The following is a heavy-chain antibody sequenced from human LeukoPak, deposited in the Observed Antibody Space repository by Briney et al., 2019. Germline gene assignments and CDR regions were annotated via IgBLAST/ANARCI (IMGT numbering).Heavy chain of an antibody. J-gene: IGHJ4*02. Sequence: SETLSLTCIVSGYSISSGYHWAWIRQPPGKGLEWIGSIYRSGITYYNPSLKSRVTISVDTSKNQFSLKLSSVTAADTAVHYCARDLGYGDYDMWGQGTLVTVSS. V-gene: IGHV4-38-2*02. D-gene: IGHD4-17*01. CDR2: IYRSGIT. CDR1: GYSISSGYH. CDR3: ARDLGYGDYDM.